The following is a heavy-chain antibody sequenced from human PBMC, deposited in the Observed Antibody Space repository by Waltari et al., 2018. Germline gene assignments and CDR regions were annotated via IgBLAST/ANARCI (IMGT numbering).Heavy chain of an antibody. CDR2: INHSGST. D-gene: IGHD2-21*01. CDR1: GGSFSGYY. V-gene: IGHV4-34*01. Sequence: QVQLQQWGAGLLKPSETLSLTCAVYGGSFSGYYCSWLRQTPGKGLEWIGEINHSGSTNYNPSLKSRVNISVDTSKNQFSLKLSSVTAADTAVYYCARSIGDGYNAWGQGTLVTVSS. J-gene: IGHJ4*02. CDR3: ARSIGDGYNA.